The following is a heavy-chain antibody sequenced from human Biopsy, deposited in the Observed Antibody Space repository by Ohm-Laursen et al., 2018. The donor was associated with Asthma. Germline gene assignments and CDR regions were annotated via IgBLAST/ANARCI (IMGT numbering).Heavy chain of an antibody. Sequence: SLRLSCAASGFAVSRDHMFWVRQAPGKGLEWVSVIYSGGTSHTADSVRGRFTISRDYSKNTLYLQMHSPRAEDTAVYYCARGDSSSWSHYYFDYWGQGTLVTVSS. CDR1: GFAVSRDH. CDR2: IYSGGTS. J-gene: IGHJ4*02. V-gene: IGHV3-53*01. D-gene: IGHD6-13*01. CDR3: ARGDSSSWSHYYFDY.